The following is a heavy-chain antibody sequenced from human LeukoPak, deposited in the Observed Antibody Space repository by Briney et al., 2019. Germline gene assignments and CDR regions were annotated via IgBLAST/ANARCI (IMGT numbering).Heavy chain of an antibody. CDR1: GFTFSSEW. CDR3: ARDHDGKDC. CDR2: INQDGSQK. V-gene: IGHV3-7*01. J-gene: IGHJ4*02. Sequence: GGSLRLSCVASGFTFSSEWMSWVRQAPGKGLEWVTNINQDGSQKYYEDSVKGRFTVSRDNAKNSLYLRMNGLRADDTAIYYCARDHDGKDCWGQGTLVTVSS. D-gene: IGHD1-1*01.